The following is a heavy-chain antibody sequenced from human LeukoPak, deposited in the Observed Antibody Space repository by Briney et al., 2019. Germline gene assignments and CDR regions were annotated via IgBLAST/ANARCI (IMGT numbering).Heavy chain of an antibody. CDR2: ISSSGGST. CDR3: AKDLVTGSLDY. CDR1: GFTFSSYA. J-gene: IGHJ4*02. V-gene: IGHV3-23*01. D-gene: IGHD3-10*01. Sequence: GGSLRLSCAASGFTFSSYAMTWVRQAPGKGLEWVSSISSSGGSTYYADSVRGRFTISRDNSKNTLYLQMNSLRAEDTAIYFCAKDLVTGSLDYWGQGTLVTVSS.